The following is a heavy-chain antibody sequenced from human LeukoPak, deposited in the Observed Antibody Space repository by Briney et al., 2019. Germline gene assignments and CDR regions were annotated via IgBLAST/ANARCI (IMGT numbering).Heavy chain of an antibody. D-gene: IGHD4-17*01. CDR1: GFTFSSYW. V-gene: IGHV3-7*01. Sequence: GGSLRLSCAASGFTFSSYWMSWVRQAPGKGLEWVANIKQDGSEKYYVDSVKGRFTISRDNAKNSLYLQMNSLRAEDTAVYYCARDSSPPATVTTGWDAFDIWGQGTMVTVSS. CDR2: IKQDGSEK. J-gene: IGHJ3*02. CDR3: ARDSSPPATVTTGWDAFDI.